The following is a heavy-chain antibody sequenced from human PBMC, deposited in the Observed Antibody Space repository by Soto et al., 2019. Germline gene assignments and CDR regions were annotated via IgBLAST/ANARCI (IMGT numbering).Heavy chain of an antibody. Sequence: SVSNAWMNWVRQAPGKGLEWVGRIKSKTDGGTTDYAAPVKGRFTISRDDSKNTLYLQMNSLKTEDTAVYYCTTELLNIVLVPGAKDDHWGQGTLVTVSS. CDR3: TTELLNIVLVPGAKDDH. D-gene: IGHD2-2*01. V-gene: IGHV3-15*07. CDR1: SVSNAW. J-gene: IGHJ4*01. CDR2: IKSKTDGGTT.